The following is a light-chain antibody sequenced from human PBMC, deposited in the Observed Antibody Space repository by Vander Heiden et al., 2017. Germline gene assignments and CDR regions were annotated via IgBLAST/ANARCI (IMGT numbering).Light chain of an antibody. J-gene: IGKJ3*01. CDR1: QSISSY. CDR2: AAS. CDR3: QQSYSTPKV. Sequence: DIQLTQFPSSLSASVGDRVTITCRASQSISSYLNWYQQKPGKAPKLLIYAASSLQSGVPSRFSGSGSGTDFTLTISSLQPEDFATYYCQQSYSTPKVFGHGTKVEIK. V-gene: IGKV1-39*01.